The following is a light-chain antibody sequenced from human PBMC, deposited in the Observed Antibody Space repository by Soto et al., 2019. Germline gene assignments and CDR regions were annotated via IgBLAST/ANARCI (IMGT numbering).Light chain of an antibody. CDR2: GAS. J-gene: IGKJ1*01. CDR1: QSVSAK. V-gene: IGKV3-15*01. CDR3: QQYNNWPRT. Sequence: EIVMTQSPATLSVSPGERATLSCRASQSVSAKLAWYQQKPGQAPRLLIYGASTRAAGFPARFSGSGSGTEFTLTISSLQSEDFAVCYCQQYNNWPRTFGQGTKVEIK.